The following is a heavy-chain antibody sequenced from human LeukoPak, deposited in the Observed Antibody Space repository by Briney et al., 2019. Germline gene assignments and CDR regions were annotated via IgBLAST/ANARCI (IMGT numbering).Heavy chain of an antibody. CDR2: IYSGGST. J-gene: IGHJ4*02. CDR1: GFTVSSNS. CDR3: AKDGMAGGFDY. V-gene: IGHV3-53*01. D-gene: IGHD6-19*01. Sequence: PGGSLRLSCTVSGFTVSSNSMSWVRQAPGKGLEWVSFIYSGGSTQYSDSVKGRFTISRDNSKNTLYLQMNSLRAEDTAVYYCAKDGMAGGFDYWGQGTLVTVSS.